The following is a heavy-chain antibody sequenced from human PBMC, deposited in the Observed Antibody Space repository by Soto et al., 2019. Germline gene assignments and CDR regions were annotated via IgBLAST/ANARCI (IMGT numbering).Heavy chain of an antibody. V-gene: IGHV4-59*01. Sequence: SETLSLTCVVSGGSITSYHWSWIRQFPGKGLEWIAYTAYTGNTNYNPSLKSRVTISMDTSKNQLSLKLTSMTAADTAVYYCARVGMITFGGVVYYYGMDVWGQGTTVT. J-gene: IGHJ6*02. CDR3: ARVGMITFGGVVYYYGMDV. CDR2: TAYTGNT. CDR1: GGSITSYH. D-gene: IGHD3-16*01.